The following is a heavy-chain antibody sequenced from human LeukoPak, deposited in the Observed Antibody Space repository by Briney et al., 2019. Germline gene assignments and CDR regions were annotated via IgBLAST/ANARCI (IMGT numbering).Heavy chain of an antibody. CDR2: IWNDGSNK. V-gene: IGHV3-33*01. CDR3: AREHYLTTPYTSGWLYYFDY. CDR1: EFTFSSYG. J-gene: IGHJ4*02. Sequence: GGSLRLSCAASEFTFSSYGMHWVRQAPGKGLEWVAVIWNDGSNKYYADSVKGRFTISRDNSKHTLYLQMNSLRAEDTAVYYCAREHYLTTPYTSGWLYYFDYWGQGTLVTVAS. D-gene: IGHD6-19*01.